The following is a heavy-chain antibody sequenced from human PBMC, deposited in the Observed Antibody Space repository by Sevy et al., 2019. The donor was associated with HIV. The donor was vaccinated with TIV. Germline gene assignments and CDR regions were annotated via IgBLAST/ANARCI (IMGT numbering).Heavy chain of an antibody. CDR2: IKSKTDGGTT. V-gene: IGHV3-15*01. J-gene: IGHJ4*02. CDR1: GFTFSNAW. D-gene: IGHD3-22*01. Sequence: GGSLRLSCAASGFTFSNAWMSWVRQAPGKGLEWVGRIKSKTDGGTTDYAAPVKGRFTISRDDSKNTLYLQMNSLKTEVTAVYYCTTDRFYDSSGYYPVIWGQGTLVTVSS. CDR3: TTDRFYDSSGYYPVI.